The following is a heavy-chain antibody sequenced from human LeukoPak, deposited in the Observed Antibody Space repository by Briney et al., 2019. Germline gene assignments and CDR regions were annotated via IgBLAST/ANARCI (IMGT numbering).Heavy chain of an antibody. CDR3: ARGGTPIFGVVMALDP. V-gene: IGHV4-59*01. Sequence: PSETLSLTCTVSGGSISSYYWSWIRQPPGKGLEWIGYIHYSGSTNYNPSLKSRVTISVDTSKNQFSLKLSSVTAADTAVYYCARGGTPIFGVVMALDPWGQGTLVTVSP. J-gene: IGHJ5*02. CDR1: GGSISSYY. CDR2: IHYSGST. D-gene: IGHD3-3*01.